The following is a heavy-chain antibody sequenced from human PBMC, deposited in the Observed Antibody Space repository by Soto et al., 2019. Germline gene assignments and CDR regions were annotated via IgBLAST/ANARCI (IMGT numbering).Heavy chain of an antibody. D-gene: IGHD5-18*01. V-gene: IGHV4-31*03. CDR3: ARVTGLPSSRDAFDI. CDR1: GGSISSGGYY. J-gene: IGHJ3*02. Sequence: PSETLSLTCTVSGGSISSGGYYWSWIRQHPGKGLEWIGYIYYSGSTYYNPSLESRVTISVDTSKNQFSLKLSSVTAADTAVYYSARVTGLPSSRDAFDIWGQGTMVTVSS. CDR2: IYYSGST.